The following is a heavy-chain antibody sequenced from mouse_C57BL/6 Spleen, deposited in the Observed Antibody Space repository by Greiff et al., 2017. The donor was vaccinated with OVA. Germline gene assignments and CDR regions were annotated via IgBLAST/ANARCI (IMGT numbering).Heavy chain of an antibody. CDR1: GYTFTDYY. J-gene: IGHJ1*03. CDR2: IHPNNGGT. V-gene: IGHV1-26*01. Sequence: EVQLQQSGPELVKPGASVKISCKASGYTFTDYYMNWVKQSHGKSLEWIGDIHPNNGGTSYNQKFKGKATLTVDKSSSTAYMELRSLTSEDSAVDYCARYGSSYGYFDVWGTGTTVTVSS. D-gene: IGHD1-1*01. CDR3: ARYGSSYGYFDV.